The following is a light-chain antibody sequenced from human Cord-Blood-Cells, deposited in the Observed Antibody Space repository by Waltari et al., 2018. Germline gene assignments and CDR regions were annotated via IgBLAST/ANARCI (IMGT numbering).Light chain of an antibody. Sequence: DIVMPQSPDSLAVSLGERATINCKSSQSVFYISNNKNYLAWYQQKPGRPPKLLIYWASTRESGVPDRFSGSGSGLDFTVTISSLQAEDVAVYYCQQYYSAPPFGQVTKVEIK. CDR2: WAS. V-gene: IGKV4-1*01. CDR3: QQYYSAPP. J-gene: IGKJ1*01. CDR1: QSVFYISNNKNY.